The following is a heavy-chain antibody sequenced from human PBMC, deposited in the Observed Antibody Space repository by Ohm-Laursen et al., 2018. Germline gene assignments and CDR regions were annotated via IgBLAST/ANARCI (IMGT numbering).Heavy chain of an antibody. V-gene: IGHV3-33*08. D-gene: IGHD4-17*01. CDR2: MWYDGSNQ. CDR1: GFTFSSYD. CDR3: ARERTVTDSHYYGMDV. Sequence: SLRLSCAASGFTFSSYDMHWVRQAPGKGLEWVAVMWYDGSNQYYADSVKGRFTISRDNSKNTLYLQVNSLRVEDTAVYYCARERTVTDSHYYGMDVWGQGTTVTVSS. J-gene: IGHJ6*02.